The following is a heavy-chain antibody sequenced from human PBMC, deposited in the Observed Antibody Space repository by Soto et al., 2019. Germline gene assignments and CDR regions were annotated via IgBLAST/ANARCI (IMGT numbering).Heavy chain of an antibody. CDR2: IYYIGTT. CDR3: ATYSNNWYNFDY. Sequence: SETLSLTCTVSGGSISNNIYYWGWIRQPPGKGLEWIGNIYYIGTTYYSLSLKSRATISVDTSKNQFSLKLSSVTAADTAVYFCATYSNNWYNFDYWGQGTLVTVSS. J-gene: IGHJ4*02. D-gene: IGHD6-13*01. CDR1: GGSISNNIYY. V-gene: IGHV4-39*01.